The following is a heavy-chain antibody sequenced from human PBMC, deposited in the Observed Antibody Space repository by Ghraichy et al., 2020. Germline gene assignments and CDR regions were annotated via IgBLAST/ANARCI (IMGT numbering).Heavy chain of an antibody. V-gene: IGHV3-7*03. D-gene: IGHD1-26*01. CDR3: ARDDTRWEVPFDY. CDR1: GFTFSSYW. CDR2: INQDGSEK. J-gene: IGHJ4*02. Sequence: GGSLRLSCAASGFTFSSYWMTWVRQAPGKGLEWVANINQDGSEKYYVDSVKGRFTISRDNAKNSLYLQMNSLRAEDTAVYYCARDDTRWEVPFDYWGQGTLVTVSS.